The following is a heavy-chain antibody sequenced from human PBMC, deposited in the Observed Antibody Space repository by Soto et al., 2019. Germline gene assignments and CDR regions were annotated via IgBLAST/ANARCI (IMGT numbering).Heavy chain of an antibody. V-gene: IGHV3-30*18. J-gene: IGHJ5*02. CDR1: GFTFRSYG. CDR3: AKPRSSLEWPPFAP. CDR2: IKSDGRNT. Sequence: QVKLVESGGGVVQSGRSRRLSCAASGFTFRSYGMHWVRQSPGKGLEWVAVIKSDGRNTDYADSVKGRFFISRDNTRNMWYLQMNSLRADDTAVYYCAKPRSSLEWPPFAPWGQETLVTVSS. D-gene: IGHD3-3*01.